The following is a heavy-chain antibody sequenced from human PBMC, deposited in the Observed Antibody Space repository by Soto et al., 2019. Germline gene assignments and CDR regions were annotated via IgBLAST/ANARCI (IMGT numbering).Heavy chain of an antibody. CDR1: GGSISSGGYY. Sequence: SETLSLTCTVSGGSISSGGYYWSWIRQHPGKGLEWIGYIYYSGSTYYNPSLKSRVTISVDTSKNQFSLKLSSVTAADTAVYYCARDNAMVRGVIYAFDIWGQGTMVTVSS. J-gene: IGHJ3*02. D-gene: IGHD3-10*01. V-gene: IGHV4-31*03. CDR2: IYYSGST. CDR3: ARDNAMVRGVIYAFDI.